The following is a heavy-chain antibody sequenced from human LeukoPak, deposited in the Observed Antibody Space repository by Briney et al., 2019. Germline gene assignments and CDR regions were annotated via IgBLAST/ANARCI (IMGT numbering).Heavy chain of an antibody. CDR3: ARLSVGATHYFDY. CDR1: GGSISSYY. D-gene: IGHD1-26*01. V-gene: IGHV4-39*01. CDR2: IYYSGST. J-gene: IGHJ4*02. Sequence: SETLSLTCTVSGGSISSYYWGWIRQPPGKGLGWIGSIYYSGSTYYNPSLKSRVTISVDTSKNQFSLKLSSVTAADTAVYYCARLSVGATHYFDYWGQGTLVTVSS.